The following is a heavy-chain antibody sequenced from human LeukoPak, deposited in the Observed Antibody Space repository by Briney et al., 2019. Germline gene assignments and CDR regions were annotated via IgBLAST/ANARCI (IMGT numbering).Heavy chain of an antibody. Sequence: PSETLSLTCTVSGGSISSYYWSWIRQPPGKGLEWIGYVYYSGSTNYNPSLKSRVTISVDTSKNQFSLKLSSVTAADTAVYYCARDRGYYYDSNGYLDYWGQGTLVSVSS. CDR3: ARDRGYYYDSNGYLDY. V-gene: IGHV4-59*01. CDR2: VYYSGST. CDR1: GGSISSYY. J-gene: IGHJ4*02. D-gene: IGHD3-22*01.